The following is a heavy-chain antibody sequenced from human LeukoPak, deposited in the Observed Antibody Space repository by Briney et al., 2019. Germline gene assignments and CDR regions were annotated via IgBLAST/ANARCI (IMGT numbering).Heavy chain of an antibody. V-gene: IGHV4-34*01. J-gene: IGHJ4*02. Sequence: PGGSLRLSCAASGFTFSSYAMSWVRQAPGKGLEWIGEINHSGSTYYNPSLKSRVTISLDTSENQFSLRLTSVTAADTAVYFCARLVYTLEHANSFDSWGQGTLVAVSS. D-gene: IGHD1/OR15-1a*01. CDR1: GFTFSSYA. CDR2: INHSGST. CDR3: ARLVYTLEHANSFDS.